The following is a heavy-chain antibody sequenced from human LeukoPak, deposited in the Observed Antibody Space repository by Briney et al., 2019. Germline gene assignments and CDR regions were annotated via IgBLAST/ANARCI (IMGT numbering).Heavy chain of an antibody. Sequence: GGSLRLSCAASGFTFSSYAMPWVRQAPGKGLEWVAVISYDGSNKYYADSVKGRFTISRDNSKNTLYLQMNSLRAEDTAVYYCAKGSSILGFWGQGTLVTVSS. V-gene: IGHV3-30-3*01. D-gene: IGHD6-6*01. CDR2: ISYDGSNK. CDR3: AKGSSILGF. J-gene: IGHJ4*02. CDR1: GFTFSSYA.